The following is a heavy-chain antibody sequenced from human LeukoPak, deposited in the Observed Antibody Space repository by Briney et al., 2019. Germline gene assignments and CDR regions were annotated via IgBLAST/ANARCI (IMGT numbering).Heavy chain of an antibody. CDR3: ARRFRTGGDLHHDAYDV. V-gene: IGHV4-59*12. CDR2: VYYIGKP. CDR1: GGSISDYF. J-gene: IGHJ3*01. Sequence: SEPLSLTCNVSGGSISDYFWGWIRQPPGKGLEWIGHVYYIGKPTCSPSLESRVSISVDTSKNQFSLELTSVTAADTAVYYCARRFRTGGDLHHDAYDVWGQGTVVTVSS. D-gene: IGHD3-16*01.